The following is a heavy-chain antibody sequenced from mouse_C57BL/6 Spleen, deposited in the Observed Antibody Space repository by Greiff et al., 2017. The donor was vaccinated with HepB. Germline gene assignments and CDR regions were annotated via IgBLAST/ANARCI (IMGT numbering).Heavy chain of an antibody. V-gene: IGHV1-72*01. J-gene: IGHJ4*01. D-gene: IGHD1-1*01. CDR1: GYTFTSYW. CDR2: IDPNSGGT. CDR3: ARSYYGSSYDYAMDY. Sequence: QVHVKQPGAELVKPGASVKLSCKASGYTFTSYWMHWVKQRPGRGLEWIGRIDPNSGGTKYNEKFKSKATLTVDKPSSTAYMQLSSLTSEDSAVYYCARSYYGSSYDYAMDYWGQGTSVPVSS.